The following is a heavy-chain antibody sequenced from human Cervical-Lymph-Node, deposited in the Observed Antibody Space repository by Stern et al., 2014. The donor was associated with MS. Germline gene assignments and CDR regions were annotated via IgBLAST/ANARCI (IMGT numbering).Heavy chain of an antibody. V-gene: IGHV3-11*01. J-gene: IGHJ5*02. CDR3: VKTRTA. Sequence: VQLVQSGGDLVKPGGSLRLSCAASGFTFSDYHMSWIRQAPGKGLEWVSYIGSTGSIVYYADSVKGRFTIPRDNAKNSLYLQMNSLRVEDTAVYYCVKTRTAWGQGTLVTVSS. CDR1: GFTFSDYH. CDR2: IGSTGSIV.